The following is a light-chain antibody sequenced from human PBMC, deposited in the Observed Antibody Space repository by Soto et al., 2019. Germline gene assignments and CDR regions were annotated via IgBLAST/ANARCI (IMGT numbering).Light chain of an antibody. Sequence: IQRTQSPSCVSASVGHMFTIPFRSSQGIRNDLGWYQQKPGKAPKLLIYAASTLQSGVPSRFSGSGSGTYFTLTISSLQPEDLATYYCQQSYTTPLTFGGGTKV. CDR1: QGIRND. J-gene: IGKJ4*01. CDR3: QQSYTTPLT. CDR2: AAS. V-gene: IGKV1-39*01.